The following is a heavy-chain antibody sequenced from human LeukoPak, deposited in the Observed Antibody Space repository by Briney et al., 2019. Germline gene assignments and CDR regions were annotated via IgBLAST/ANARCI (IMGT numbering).Heavy chain of an antibody. J-gene: IGHJ4*02. Sequence: WETLSLTCTVSGGSISSSGYYWGWVRQPPGQGLAWIGNIYYSGRTYYNPSLKSRVTISVDTSQNQFSVKLSSVTAADTAVYYCTRNKLIAAPPDYWGQGTLVTVSS. CDR3: TRNKLIAAPPDY. CDR2: IYYSGRT. V-gene: IGHV4-39*01. D-gene: IGHD6-6*01. CDR1: GGSISSSGYY.